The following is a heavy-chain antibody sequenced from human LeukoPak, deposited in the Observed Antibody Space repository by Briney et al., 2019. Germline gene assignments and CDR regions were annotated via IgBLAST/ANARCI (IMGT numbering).Heavy chain of an antibody. CDR3: ARGQWEVRGVIITHFDY. CDR1: GGSFSGYY. J-gene: IGHJ4*02. V-gene: IGHV4-34*01. Sequence: PSETLSLTCAVYGGSFSGYYWNWIRQPPGKGLEWIGEINHSGTTNYNPSLKSRVTISVDTSKKQFFLKLSSVTAADTAVYYCARGQWEVRGVIITHFDYWAREPWSPSPQ. CDR2: INHSGTT. D-gene: IGHD3-10*01.